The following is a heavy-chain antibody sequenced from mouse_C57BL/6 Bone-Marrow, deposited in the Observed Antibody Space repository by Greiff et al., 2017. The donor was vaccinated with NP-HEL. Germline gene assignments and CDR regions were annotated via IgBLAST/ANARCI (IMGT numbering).Heavy chain of an antibody. Sequence: QVQLQQSGPELVKPGASVKISCKASGYAFSSSWMNWVKQRPGKGLEWIGRIYPGDGDTNYNGKFKGKATLTADKSSSTAYMQLSSLTSEDSAVYFCARGYYGNYAPYWYFDVWGTGTTVTVSS. V-gene: IGHV1-82*01. D-gene: IGHD2-1*01. CDR3: ARGYYGNYAPYWYFDV. J-gene: IGHJ1*03. CDR1: GYAFSSSW. CDR2: IYPGDGDT.